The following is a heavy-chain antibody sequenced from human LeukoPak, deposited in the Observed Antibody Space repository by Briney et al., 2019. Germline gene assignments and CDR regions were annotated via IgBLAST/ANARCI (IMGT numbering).Heavy chain of an antibody. J-gene: IGHJ4*02. CDR3: AHGTMYQLDF. D-gene: IGHD2-2*01. CDR2: ILGGAGST. V-gene: IGHV3-23*01. Sequence: GGSLRLSCSASGFSFSSDGMSWVRKAPGKGLEWVSGILGGAGSTYYADSVRGRFTISRDNSKNTLYLQMNSLRAEDTAVYYCAHGTMYQLDFWGQGTLVTVSS. CDR1: GFSFSSDG.